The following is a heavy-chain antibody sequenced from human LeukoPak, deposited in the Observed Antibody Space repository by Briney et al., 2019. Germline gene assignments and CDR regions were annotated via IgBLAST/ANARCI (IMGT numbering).Heavy chain of an antibody. J-gene: IGHJ4*02. CDR2: IIPIFGTA. V-gene: IGHV1-69*05. CDR1: GGTFSSYA. D-gene: IGHD6-13*01. Sequence: ASVKVSCKASGGTFSSYAISWVRQAPGQGLEWMGRIIPIFGTANYAQKFQGRVTITTDESTSTAYMELSSLRSEDTAVYYCATSRYSSILNDYWGQGTLVTVSS. CDR3: ATSRYSSILNDY.